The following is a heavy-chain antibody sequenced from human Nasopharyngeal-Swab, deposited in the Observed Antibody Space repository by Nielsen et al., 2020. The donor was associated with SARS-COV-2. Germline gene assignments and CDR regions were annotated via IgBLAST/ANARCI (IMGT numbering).Heavy chain of an antibody. J-gene: IGHJ4*02. CDR3: ARGRRLLPTLMVVDTPDGFGY. CDR1: GGSFDGFS. V-gene: IGHV4-34*01. Sequence: GSLRLSCVVYGGSFDGFSWNWIRQPPGKGLDWIGEINHSGSTNSNPSLKSRVTISVDTSKNQFSLNLSSVTAADTAVYYCARGRRLLPTLMVVDTPDGFGYWGQGTLVTVSS. CDR2: INHSGST. D-gene: IGHD3-22*01.